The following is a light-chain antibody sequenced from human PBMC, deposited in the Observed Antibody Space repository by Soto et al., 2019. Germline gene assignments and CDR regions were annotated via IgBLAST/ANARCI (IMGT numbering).Light chain of an antibody. CDR2: DVS. CDR3: CSYAGRHTYV. J-gene: IGLJ1*01. V-gene: IGLV2-11*01. CDR1: SSDVGGYNY. Sequence: QSALTQPRSVSGSPGQSVSISCTGTSSDVGGYNYVSWYQQHPGKAPKVIIYDVSKRPSGVPDRFSGSKSGNTASLTISGLQSEDEADYYCCSYAGRHTYVFGTGPKVTV.